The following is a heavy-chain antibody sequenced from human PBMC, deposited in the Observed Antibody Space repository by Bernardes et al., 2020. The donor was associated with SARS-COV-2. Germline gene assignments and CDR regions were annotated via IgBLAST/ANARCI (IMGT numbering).Heavy chain of an antibody. CDR3: VKDWGGGDY. CDR2: ISSNGGST. Sequence: GSLRLSCSASGFTFSNYAMPWVRQAPGKGLEYVSVISSNGGSTYYADSVKGRFTISRDNSKKTLYLQMSSLRAEDTAVYYCVKDWGGGDYWGQGTLVTVSS. J-gene: IGHJ4*02. V-gene: IGHV3-64D*06. CDR1: GFTFSNYA. D-gene: IGHD3-16*01.